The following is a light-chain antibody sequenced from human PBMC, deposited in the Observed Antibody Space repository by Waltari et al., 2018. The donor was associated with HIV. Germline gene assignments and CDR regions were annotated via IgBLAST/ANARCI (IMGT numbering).Light chain of an antibody. J-gene: IGKJ4*01. CDR2: AAS. V-gene: IGKV1-39*01. CDR1: QSMSSY. CDR3: QESYIIPLT. Sequence: DIQMTQSPSSLSASVGDRVTITCRASQSMSSYLNWYQQKPGKAPKLLIYAASSLQSGVPSRFSGSGSGTDFTLTISSLQPEDFATYYCQESYIIPLTFGGGTKVEIK.